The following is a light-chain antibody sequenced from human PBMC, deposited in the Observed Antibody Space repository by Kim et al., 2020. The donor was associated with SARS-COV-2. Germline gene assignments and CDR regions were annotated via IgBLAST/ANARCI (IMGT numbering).Light chain of an antibody. CDR3: QQYNNWPWT. J-gene: IGKJ1*01. CDR2: GAS. V-gene: IGKV3-15*01. Sequence: EIVMTQSPAPLSVSPGERGTLSCRASQSVSSNLAWYQQKPGQAPRLLIYGASTRATGIPARFSGSGSGTEFTLTISSLQSEDFAVYYCQQYNNWPWTFGQGTKVDIK. CDR1: QSVSSN.